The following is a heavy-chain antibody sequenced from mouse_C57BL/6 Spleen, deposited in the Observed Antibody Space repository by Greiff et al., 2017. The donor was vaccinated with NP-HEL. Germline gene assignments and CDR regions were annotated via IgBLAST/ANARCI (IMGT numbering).Heavy chain of an antibody. CDR1: GYTFTSYG. J-gene: IGHJ2*01. CDR3: ARAYYSSYGYFGC. D-gene: IGHD2-5*01. CDR2: IYPRSGNT. V-gene: IGHV1-81*01. Sequence: VQLQQSGAELARPGASVKLSCKASGYTFTSYGISWVKQRTGQGLEWIGEIYPRSGNTYYNEKFKGKATLTADKSSSTAYMELRSLTSEDSAVYFCARAYYSSYGYFGCWGQGTTLTVAS.